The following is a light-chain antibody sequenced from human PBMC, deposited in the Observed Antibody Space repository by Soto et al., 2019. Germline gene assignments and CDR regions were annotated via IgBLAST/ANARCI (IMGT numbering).Light chain of an antibody. Sequence: IQLTQSPPSLSASVGDRVTITCRASQSISSWLAWYQQKPGKAPKLLIYDASSLESGVPSRFSGSGSGTEFTLTISSLQPDDFATYYCQQYNSYSWTFGQGTKVDIK. CDR2: DAS. V-gene: IGKV1-5*01. CDR3: QQYNSYSWT. CDR1: QSISSW. J-gene: IGKJ1*01.